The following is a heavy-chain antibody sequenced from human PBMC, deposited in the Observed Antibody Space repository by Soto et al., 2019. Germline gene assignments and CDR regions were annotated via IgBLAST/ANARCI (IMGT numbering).Heavy chain of an antibody. J-gene: IGHJ4*02. D-gene: IGHD7-27*01. V-gene: IGHV1-18*04. CDR1: GYTFTKYD. CDR3: AIEVWGRGGYYLDS. Sequence: QVQLVQSGAEVKRPGASVKVSCKTSGYTFTKYDISWVRQAPGQGLEWLGLISPNSGRPSYAQKFEGRVTMTTDTCTTTAYLELRSLRSDDTAVYYCAIEVWGRGGYYLDSWGQGTLVTVSS. CDR2: ISPNSGRP.